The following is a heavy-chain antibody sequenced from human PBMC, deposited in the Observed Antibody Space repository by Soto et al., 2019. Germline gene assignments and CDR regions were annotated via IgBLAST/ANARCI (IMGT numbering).Heavy chain of an antibody. CDR3: TRDQGGSYDSCFDP. CDR1: TFSMSS. D-gene: IGHD1-26*01. Sequence: EVQVVESGGGLVKPGGSLRLSCNFTFSMSSMNWVRQAPGKGLAWVESMSSGSAFIKYADSVKGRFSISRDNAKNSVSLQMNSLRDEDTAMYYCTRDQGGSYDSCFDPWGRGTLVTV. J-gene: IGHJ5*02. CDR2: MSSGSAFI. V-gene: IGHV3-21*01.